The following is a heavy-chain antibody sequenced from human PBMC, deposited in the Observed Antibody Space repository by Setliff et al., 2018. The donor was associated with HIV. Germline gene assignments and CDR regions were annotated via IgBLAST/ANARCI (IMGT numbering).Heavy chain of an antibody. V-gene: IGHV1-8*02. D-gene: IGHD3-3*01. CDR3: ARAYNFWTRGAFDI. Sequence: ASVKVSCKASGYTFTSYDINWVRQATGQGLEWMGWMNPNSGNTGYAQKFQGRVTMTRNTSIGTAYMELSSLRSEDTAVYYCARAYNFWTRGAFDIWGQGTMVTV. CDR1: GYTFTSYD. J-gene: IGHJ3*02. CDR2: MNPNSGNT.